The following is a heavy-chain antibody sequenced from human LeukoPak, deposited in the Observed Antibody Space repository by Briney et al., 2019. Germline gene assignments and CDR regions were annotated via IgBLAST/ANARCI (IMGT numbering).Heavy chain of an antibody. V-gene: IGHV3-13*01. CDR1: GFTFSSYD. J-gene: IGHJ2*01. D-gene: IGHD6-25*01. Sequence: GGSLRLSCAASGFTFSSYDMHWVRQATGKGLEWVSAIGTAGDTYYPGSVKGRFTISRENAKNSLYLQMNSLRAGDTAVYYCARSAHNYWYFDLWGRGTLVTVSS. CDR2: IGTAGDT. CDR3: ARSAHNYWYFDL.